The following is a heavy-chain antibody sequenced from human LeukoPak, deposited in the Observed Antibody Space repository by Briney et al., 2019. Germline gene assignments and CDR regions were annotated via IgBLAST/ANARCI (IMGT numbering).Heavy chain of an antibody. J-gene: IGHJ4*02. CDR1: GGSISNYH. D-gene: IGHD4-11*01. CDR3: ARGTVTTQYFDY. V-gene: IGHV4-59*01. Sequence: SETLSLTCTVSGGSISNYHRSWIRQPPGKGLEWIGYIYYSGDTNYNPSVKSRVTMSVDTSKNQFSLKLTSVTAADTAVYYCARGTVTTQYFDYWGQGTLVTVSS. CDR2: IYYSGDT.